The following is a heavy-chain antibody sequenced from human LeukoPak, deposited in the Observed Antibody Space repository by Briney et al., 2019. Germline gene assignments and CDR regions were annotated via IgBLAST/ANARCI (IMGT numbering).Heavy chain of an antibody. V-gene: IGHV4-59*08. D-gene: IGHD6-13*01. CDR2: ILYSGNT. CDR3: ARFNPAAGSFCFDY. CDR1: GAAMSSFY. Sequence: SETLSLTCTVSGAAMSSFYWSWIRQPPGKGLEWIGNILYSGNTDYNPSLRSRVTISLDTSKSQFSLKLSSVTAADTAVYYCARFNPAAGSFCFDYWGQGTLVTVSS. J-gene: IGHJ4*02.